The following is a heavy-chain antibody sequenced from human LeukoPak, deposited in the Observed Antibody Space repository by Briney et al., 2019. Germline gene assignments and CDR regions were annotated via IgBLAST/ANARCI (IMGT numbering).Heavy chain of an antibody. D-gene: IGHD6-19*01. CDR2: INHSGST. J-gene: IGHJ3*02. CDR1: GGSFSGYH. CDR3: ARDSRGYSSGWYGAFDI. Sequence: SSETLSLTCAVYGGSFSGYHWSWIRQPPGKGLEWIGEINHSGSTNYNPSLKSRVTISVDTSKNQFSLKLSSVTAADTAVYYCARDSRGYSSGWYGAFDIWGQGTMVTVSS. V-gene: IGHV4-34*01.